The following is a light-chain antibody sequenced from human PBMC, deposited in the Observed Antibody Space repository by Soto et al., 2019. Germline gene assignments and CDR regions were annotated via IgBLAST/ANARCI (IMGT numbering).Light chain of an antibody. CDR2: DAS. CDR1: QDIKNY. CDR3: QKYNKLHMYP. V-gene: IGKV1-33*01. J-gene: IGKJ2*01. Sequence: DIQMTQSPSSLSASVGDRVTITCQASQDIKNYLNWYQQKSGKAPKLLIYDASDLETGVPSRFSGSGSGKDFTFTISSLQPEDVATYYCQKYNKLHMYPFGQGAKVDI.